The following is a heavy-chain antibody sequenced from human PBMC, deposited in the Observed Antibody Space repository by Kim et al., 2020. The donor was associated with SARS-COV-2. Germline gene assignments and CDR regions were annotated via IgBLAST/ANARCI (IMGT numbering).Heavy chain of an antibody. J-gene: IGHJ4*02. CDR1: GFTFSSYW. CDR3: ARGAYGDYDRLAYY. V-gene: IGHV3-74*01. D-gene: IGHD4-17*01. Sequence: GGSLRLSCAASGFTFSSYWMHWVRQAPGKGLVWVSRINSDGSSTSYADSVKGRFTISRDNAKNTLYLQMNSLRAEDTAVYYCARGAYGDYDRLAYYWGQGTLVTVSS. CDR2: INSDGSST.